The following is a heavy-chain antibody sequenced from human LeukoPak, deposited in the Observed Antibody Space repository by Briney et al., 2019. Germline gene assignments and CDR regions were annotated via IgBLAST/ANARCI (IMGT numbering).Heavy chain of an antibody. CDR3: ARGPTRNYFDY. CDR1: GGTISRYY. CDR2: IYYSGST. J-gene: IGHJ4*02. V-gene: IGHV4-59*01. Sequence: SETLSLTCTVSGGTISRYYWSWIRQPPGKGLEWIGYIYYSGSTNYNPSLKSRITISVDTSKNQFSLKLSSVTAADTAVYYCARGPTRNYFDYWGQGTLVTVSS.